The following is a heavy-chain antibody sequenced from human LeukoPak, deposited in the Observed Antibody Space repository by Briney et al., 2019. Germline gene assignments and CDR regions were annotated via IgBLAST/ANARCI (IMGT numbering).Heavy chain of an antibody. D-gene: IGHD3-3*01. CDR1: GFIFTNYF. J-gene: IGHJ4*02. V-gene: IGHV3-7*01. Sequence: AGGSLRLSCAASGFIFTNYFMSWVRQAPGKGLEWVASIEHDGSEKYYVDSVRGRFTISRDNTMNSLYLQMSSLRAEDTAAYYCATDRGWRTSGYYLYYFEYWGQGTLVTYSS. CDR3: ATDRGWRTSGYYLYYFEY. CDR2: IEHDGSEK.